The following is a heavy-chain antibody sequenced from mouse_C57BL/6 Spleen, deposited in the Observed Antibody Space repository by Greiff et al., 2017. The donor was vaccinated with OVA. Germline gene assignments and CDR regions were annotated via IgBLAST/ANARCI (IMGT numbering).Heavy chain of an antibody. J-gene: IGHJ2*01. Sequence: EVQLQQSGPELVKPGASVKISCKASGYTFTDYYMNWVKQSHGKSLEWIGDINPNNGGTSYNQKFTGKATLTVDKSSSTAYMELRSLTSEDSAVYYCARPKAYYSNLDYWGQGTTLTVSS. V-gene: IGHV1-26*01. CDR3: ARPKAYYSNLDY. CDR1: GYTFTDYY. D-gene: IGHD2-5*01. CDR2: INPNNGGT.